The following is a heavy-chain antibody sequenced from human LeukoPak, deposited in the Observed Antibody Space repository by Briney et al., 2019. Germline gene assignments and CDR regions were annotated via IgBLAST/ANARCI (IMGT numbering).Heavy chain of an antibody. CDR2: IGGGGFDT. V-gene: IGHV3-23*01. Sequence: PSETLSLTCAVYGGSFSGYYWSWIRQPPGKGLEWVSAIGGGGFDTYYADSVKGRFTISRDNSKNTLYLQMNSMRADDTAVYYCARPGNYYDSTGYYYRFDYWGQGSLVTVSS. CDR3: ARPGNYYDSTGYYYRFDY. CDR1: GGSFSGYY. D-gene: IGHD3-22*01. J-gene: IGHJ4*02.